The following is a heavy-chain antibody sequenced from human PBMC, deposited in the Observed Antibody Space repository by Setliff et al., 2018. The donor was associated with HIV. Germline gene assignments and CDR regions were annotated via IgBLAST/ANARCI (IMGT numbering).Heavy chain of an antibody. CDR3: ARVRRGSSARAPFDS. Sequence: SETLSLTCAVYGGSLSGYYRTWIRQPPGKGLEWIGEINHSGTTDYNPSLKSRVTISLDTSKNHLSLKLTSVTDADTAVYYCARVRRGSSARAPFDSWGQGALVTVSS. D-gene: IGHD6-6*01. V-gene: IGHV4-34*01. CDR1: GGSLSGYY. J-gene: IGHJ4*02. CDR2: INHSGTT.